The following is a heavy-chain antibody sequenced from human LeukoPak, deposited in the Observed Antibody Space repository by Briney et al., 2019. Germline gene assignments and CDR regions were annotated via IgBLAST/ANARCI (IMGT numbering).Heavy chain of an antibody. CDR3: ARTNMVRGVINFDY. D-gene: IGHD3-10*01. V-gene: IGHV3-11*03. CDR1: GFTFSDYY. Sequence: GGSLRLSCAASGFTFSDYYMSWIRQAPGKGLEWVSYISSSSYTNYADFVKGRFTISRDNAKNSLYLQMNSLRAEDTAVYYCARTNMVRGVINFDYWGQGTLVTVSS. J-gene: IGHJ4*02. CDR2: ISSSSYT.